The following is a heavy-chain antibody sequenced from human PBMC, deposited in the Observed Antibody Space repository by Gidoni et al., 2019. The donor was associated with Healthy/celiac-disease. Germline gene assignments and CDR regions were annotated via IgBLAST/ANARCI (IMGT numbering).Heavy chain of an antibody. D-gene: IGHD5-12*01. CDR2: ISSISII. Sequence: VQLVESGVDLVQTGRSLRLSSATPGFTFSRDSMNWVRQAPGKGLEWFSYISSISIIYYADSVKGLFTISRDNAKNSLYLQMNSLRDEDTAVYYCARDSYSGYVHYYYGIDVWGQGTTVTVSS. V-gene: IGHV3-48*02. CDR3: ARDSYSGYVHYYYGIDV. J-gene: IGHJ6*02. CDR1: GFTFSRDS.